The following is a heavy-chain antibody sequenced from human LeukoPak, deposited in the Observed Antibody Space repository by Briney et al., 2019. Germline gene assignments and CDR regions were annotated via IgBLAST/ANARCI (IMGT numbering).Heavy chain of an antibody. V-gene: IGHV4-34*01. D-gene: IGHD3-10*01. CDR1: GGSFSGYY. CDR2: INHSGST. CDR3: ARGGRGVSATTFDY. J-gene: IGHJ4*02. Sequence: SETLSLTCAVYGGSFSGYYWSWIRQPPGKGLEWIGEINHSGSTNYNPSLKSRVTISVDTSKNQFSLKLSSVTAADTAVYYCARGGRGVSATTFDYWGQGTLVTVSS.